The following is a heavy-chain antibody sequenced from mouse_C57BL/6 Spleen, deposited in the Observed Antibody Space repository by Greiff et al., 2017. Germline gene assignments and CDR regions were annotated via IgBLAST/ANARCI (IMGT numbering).Heavy chain of an antibody. J-gene: IGHJ1*03. D-gene: IGHD1-1*01. V-gene: IGHV1-15*01. CDR2: IDPETGGT. CDR3: TRAIYYDGSSYGYFDV. CDR1: GYTFTDYE. Sequence: QVQLKESGAELVRPGASVTLSCKASGYTFTDYEMHWVKQTPVHGLEWIGAIDPETGGTAYNQKFKGKAILTADKSSSTAYMELRSLTSEDSAVYYCTRAIYYDGSSYGYFDVWGTGTTVTVSS.